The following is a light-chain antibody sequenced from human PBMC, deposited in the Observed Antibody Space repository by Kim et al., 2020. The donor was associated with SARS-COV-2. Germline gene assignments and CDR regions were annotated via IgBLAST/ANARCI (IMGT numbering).Light chain of an antibody. CDR3: QHYNDYSGT. CDR1: HSISSW. J-gene: IGKJ1*01. CDR2: KAS. Sequence: ASVGDRVTITCRASHSISSWLAWYQQKPGKVPNLLIYKASTLETGVPSRFSGSGSGTEFALTISSLQPDDFATYYCQHYNDYSGTFGQGTKVDIK. V-gene: IGKV1-5*03.